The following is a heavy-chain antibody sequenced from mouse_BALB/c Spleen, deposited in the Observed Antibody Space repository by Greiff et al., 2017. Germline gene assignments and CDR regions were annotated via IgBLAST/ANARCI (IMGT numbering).Heavy chain of an antibody. CDR3: ARSPSSCRYDPHYAMDY. J-gene: IGHJ4*01. Sequence: QVHVKQSGPGLVQPSQSLSITCTVSGFSLTSYGVHWVRQSPGKGLEWLGVIWSGGSTDYNAAFISRLSISKDNSKSQVFFKMNSLQANDTAIYYCARSPSSCRYDPHYAMDYWGQGTSVTVAS. CDR1: GFSLTSYG. CDR2: IWSGGST. D-gene: IGHD2-14*01. V-gene: IGHV2-2*02.